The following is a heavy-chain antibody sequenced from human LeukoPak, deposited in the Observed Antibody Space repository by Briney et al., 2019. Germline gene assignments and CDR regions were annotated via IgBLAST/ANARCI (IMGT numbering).Heavy chain of an antibody. V-gene: IGHV3-30*18. CDR2: ISYDGSNK. D-gene: IGHD3-10*02. CDR3: AELGITMIGGV. J-gene: IGHJ6*04. CDR1: GFTFSSYG. Sequence: GRSLRLSCAASGFTFSSYGIHWVRQAPGKGLEWVAVISYDGSNKYYADSVKGRFTISRDNSKNTLYLQMNSLRTKDTAVYYCAELGITMIGGVWGKGTTVTISS.